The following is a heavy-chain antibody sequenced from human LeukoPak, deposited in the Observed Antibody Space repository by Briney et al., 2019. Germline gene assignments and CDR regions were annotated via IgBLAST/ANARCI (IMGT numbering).Heavy chain of an antibody. CDR1: GFSFSDYY. J-gene: IGHJ1*01. CDR3: ARGVRYFYGSTIYEY. CDR2: IRNKVNDYAK. V-gene: IGHV3-72*01. D-gene: IGHD3-22*01. Sequence: GGSLRLSCEASGFSFSDYYMDWVRQAPGKGLEWVGRIRNKVNDYAKEYAASVKDRFTISRDDSKNSLYLQMNSLKSEDTAVYYCARGVRYFYGSTIYEYWGQGTLVTVSS.